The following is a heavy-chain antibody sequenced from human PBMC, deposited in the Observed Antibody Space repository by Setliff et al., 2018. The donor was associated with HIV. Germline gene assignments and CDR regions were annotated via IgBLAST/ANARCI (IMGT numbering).Heavy chain of an antibody. J-gene: IGHJ4*02. CDR3: ARQSTVAAAGFDF. Sequence: SETLSLTCAVSGGSISSDNWWTWVRQAPGKGLEWIGEIYHSEYTNYNPSLKSRVSMSVDKSKNQFSVKLTSVTAADTAVYYCARQSTVAAAGFDFWGQGTLVTVSS. D-gene: IGHD6-13*01. CDR2: IYHSEYT. V-gene: IGHV4-4*02. CDR1: GGSISSDNW.